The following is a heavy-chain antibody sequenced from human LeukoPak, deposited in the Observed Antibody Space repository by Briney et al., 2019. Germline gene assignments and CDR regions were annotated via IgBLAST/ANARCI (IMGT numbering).Heavy chain of an antibody. CDR1: GFTFSDYY. Sequence: GGSLRLSCAASGFTFSDYYMSWIRQAPGKGLEWVSYISSSSSYTNYADSFKGRFTISRDNANNSLYLQMNSMSADDTAVYYCARSGSHDYWGQGTLVTVSS. CDR3: ARSGSHDY. CDR2: ISSSSSYT. J-gene: IGHJ4*02. V-gene: IGHV3-11*03. D-gene: IGHD1-26*01.